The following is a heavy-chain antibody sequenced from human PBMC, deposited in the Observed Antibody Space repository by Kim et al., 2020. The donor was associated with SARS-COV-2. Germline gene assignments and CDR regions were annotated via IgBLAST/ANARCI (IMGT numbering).Heavy chain of an antibody. D-gene: IGHD1-26*01. V-gene: IGHV4-39*07. CDR2: IYYSGST. CDR1: GGSISSSSYY. CDR3: ARLVGATSVVDY. Sequence: SETLSLTCTVSGGSISSSSYYWGWIRQPPGKGLEWIGSIYYSGSTYYNPSLKSRVTISVDTSKNQFSLKLSSVTAADTAVYYCARLVGATSVVDYWGQGTLVTGSS. J-gene: IGHJ4*02.